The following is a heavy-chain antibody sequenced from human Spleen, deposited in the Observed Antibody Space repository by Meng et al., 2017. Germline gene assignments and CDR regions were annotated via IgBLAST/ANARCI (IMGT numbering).Heavy chain of an antibody. CDR3: ARDADWVIFDH. Sequence: SLKISCTASGFTYDDYAMHWVRQAPGKGLEWVSGIRRDGDNTGYADSVKGRFTISRDNAKNSLYLQMNSLRAEDTAVYYCARDADWVIFDHWGQGALVTVSS. V-gene: IGHV3-9*01. CDR2: IRRDGDNT. J-gene: IGHJ4*02. D-gene: IGHD3-9*01. CDR1: GFTYDDYA.